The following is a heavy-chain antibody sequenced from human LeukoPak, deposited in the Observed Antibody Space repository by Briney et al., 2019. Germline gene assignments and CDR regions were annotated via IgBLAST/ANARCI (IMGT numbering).Heavy chain of an antibody. CDR1: GFTFSSYE. CDR2: ISSSGSTI. V-gene: IGHV3-48*03. CDR3: ARFASYLDAFDI. Sequence: LAGGSLRLSCAASGFTFSSYEMNWVRQAPGKGLEWVSYISSSGSTIYYADSVKGRFTISRDNAKNSLYLQMNSLRAEDTAVYYCARFASYLDAFDIWGQGTMVTVSS. J-gene: IGHJ3*02.